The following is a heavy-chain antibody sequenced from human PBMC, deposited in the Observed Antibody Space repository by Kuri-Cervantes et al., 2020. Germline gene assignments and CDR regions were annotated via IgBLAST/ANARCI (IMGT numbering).Heavy chain of an antibody. CDR3: ARDLPQAFMKWLRVSGPDAFDI. CDR2: INSDGSST. CDR1: GFTFSSYW. J-gene: IGHJ3*02. D-gene: IGHD5-12*01. V-gene: IGHV3-74*01. Sequence: GESLKISCAASGFTFSSYWMHWVRQAPGKGLVWVSRINSDGSSTSYADSVKGRLTISRDNAKNSLYLQMNSLRAEDTAVYYCARDLPQAFMKWLRVSGPDAFDIWGQGTMVTVSS.